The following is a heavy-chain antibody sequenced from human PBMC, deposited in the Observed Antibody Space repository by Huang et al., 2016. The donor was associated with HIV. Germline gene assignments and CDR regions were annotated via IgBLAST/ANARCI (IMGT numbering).Heavy chain of an antibody. J-gene: IGHJ4*02. D-gene: IGHD3-10*01. Sequence: QVQLVQSGAEVKRPGASLKVSCKTSGFTFTNYGFSWVRQAPGQGLEWVGWVSDNSCDINYEGKFEGRVSMTTDTTSGTAYMELRRLTSDDTATYYCVRESLYFGDFLFDHWGQGTPVTVSA. V-gene: IGHV1-18*04. CDR2: VSDNSCDI. CDR1: GFTFTNYG. CDR3: VRESLYFGDFLFDH.